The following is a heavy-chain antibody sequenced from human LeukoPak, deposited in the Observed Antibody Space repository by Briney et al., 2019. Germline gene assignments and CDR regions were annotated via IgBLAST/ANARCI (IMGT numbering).Heavy chain of an antibody. CDR1: GGSISTSSYY. D-gene: IGHD5-18*01. J-gene: IGHJ4*02. Sequence: SETLSLTCTVSGGSISTSSYYWGWIRQPPGKGLECIGNIYYSGSTYYNPSLKSRVTISVDTSKNQFSLKLSSVTAADTAVYYCARVGYSYGGYLFDYWGQGTLVTVSS. V-gene: IGHV4-39*07. CDR2: IYYSGST. CDR3: ARVGYSYGGYLFDY.